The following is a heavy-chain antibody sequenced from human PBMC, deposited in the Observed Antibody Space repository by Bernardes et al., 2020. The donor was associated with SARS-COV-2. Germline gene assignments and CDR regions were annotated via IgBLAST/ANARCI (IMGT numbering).Heavy chain of an antibody. J-gene: IGHJ5*02. CDR2: INPNSGGT. V-gene: IGHV1-2*04. Sequence: ASVKVSCKASGYTFTGYYMHWVRQAPGQGLEWMGWINPNSGGTNYAQKFQGWVTMTRDTSISTAYMELSRLRSDDTAVYYCARDLATRHYDSSVGWFDPWGQGTLVTVSS. CDR1: GYTFTGYY. D-gene: IGHD3-22*01. CDR3: ARDLATRHYDSSVGWFDP.